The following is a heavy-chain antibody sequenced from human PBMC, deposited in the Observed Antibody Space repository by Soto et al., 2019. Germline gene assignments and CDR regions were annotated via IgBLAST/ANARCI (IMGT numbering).Heavy chain of an antibody. V-gene: IGHV4-59*08. J-gene: IGHJ5*02. CDR1: GGSINNYY. Sequence: TSETLSLTCTVSGGSINNYYWIWIRQSPAKGLEWIGHISYSGSTDYNPSLKSRITFSVVASRNQFSLKLTSVTAADTAVYYCARGYSGFVGWFDPWGQGTLVTVS. D-gene: IGHD5-12*01. CDR3: ARGYSGFVGWFDP. CDR2: ISYSGST.